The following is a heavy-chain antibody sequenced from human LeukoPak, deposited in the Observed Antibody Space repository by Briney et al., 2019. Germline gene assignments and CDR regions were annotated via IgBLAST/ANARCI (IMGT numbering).Heavy chain of an antibody. CDR2: ISSSSSYI. CDR1: GFTFSSYS. Sequence: GGSLRLSCAASGFTFSSYSMNWVRQAPGKGLEWVSSISSSSSYIYYADSVKGRFTISRDNSKNTLYLQMNSLRAEDTAVYYCAKGMYYDFWSGYGSFAFDIWGQGTMVTVSS. J-gene: IGHJ3*02. V-gene: IGHV3-21*04. D-gene: IGHD3-3*01. CDR3: AKGMYYDFWSGYGSFAFDI.